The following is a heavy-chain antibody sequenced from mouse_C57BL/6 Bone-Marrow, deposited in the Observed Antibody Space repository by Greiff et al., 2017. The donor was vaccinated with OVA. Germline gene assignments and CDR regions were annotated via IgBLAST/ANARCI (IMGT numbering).Heavy chain of an antibody. CDR2: ISNGGGST. CDR3: ERLDAMDY. V-gene: IGHV5-12*01. CDR1: GFTFSDFY. J-gene: IGHJ4*01. Sequence: EVQVVESGGCLVQPGGSLKLSCAASGFTFSDFYMYWIRQTPEKRLVWVAYISNGGGSTYYPDTVKGRFTISRDNAKNTLYLQMSRLKSEDTAMYYCERLDAMDYWGQGTSVTVSS.